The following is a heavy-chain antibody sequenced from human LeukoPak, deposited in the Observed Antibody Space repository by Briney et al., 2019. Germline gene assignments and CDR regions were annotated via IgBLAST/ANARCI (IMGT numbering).Heavy chain of an antibody. CDR2: IIPIFGTA. CDR3: ARTYYDSSGYGPDY. CDR1: GGTFSSYA. J-gene: IGHJ4*02. Sequence: PVKVSCKASGGTFSSYAISWVRQAPGQGLEWMGRIIPIFGTANYAQKFQGRVTITTDESTSTAYMELSSLRSEDTAVYYCARTYYDSSGYGPDYWGQGTLVTVSS. V-gene: IGHV1-69*05. D-gene: IGHD3-22*01.